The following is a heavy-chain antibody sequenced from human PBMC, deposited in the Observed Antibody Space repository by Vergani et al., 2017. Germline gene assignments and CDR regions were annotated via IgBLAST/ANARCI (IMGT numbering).Heavy chain of an antibody. D-gene: IGHD3-10*01. CDR1: GGTFSSYA. CDR2: IIPIFGTA. CDR3: AGGSYYGSGSYPLQSDAFDI. Sequence: QVQLVQSGAEVKKPGSSVKVSCKASGGTFSSYAISWVRQAPGQGLEWMGGIIPIFGTANYAQKFQGRVTITADESTSTAYMELSSLRSEDTAGYYCAGGSYYGSGSYPLQSDAFDIWGQGTMVTVSS. J-gene: IGHJ3*02. V-gene: IGHV1-69*01.